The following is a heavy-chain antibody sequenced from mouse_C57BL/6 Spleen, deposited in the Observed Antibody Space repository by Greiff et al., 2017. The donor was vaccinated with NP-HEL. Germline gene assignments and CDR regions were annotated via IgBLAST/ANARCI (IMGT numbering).Heavy chain of an antibody. CDR3: AREEGWLEAMDY. CDR2: ISYDGSN. Sequence: EVHLVESGPGLVKPSQSLSLTCSVTGYSITSGYYWNWIRQFPGNKLEWMGYISYDGSNNYNPSLKNRISITRDTSKNQFFLKLNSVTTEDTATYYCAREEGWLEAMDYWGQGTSVTVSS. CDR1: GYSITSGYY. V-gene: IGHV3-6*01. D-gene: IGHD1-1*02. J-gene: IGHJ4*01.